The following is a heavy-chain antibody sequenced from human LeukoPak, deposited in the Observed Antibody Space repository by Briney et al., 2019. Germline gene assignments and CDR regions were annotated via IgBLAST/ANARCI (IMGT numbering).Heavy chain of an antibody. CDR2: IKSKTDGGTA. J-gene: IGHJ4*02. CDR3: TTGTTGPLGG. CDR1: GFIFNNAW. D-gene: IGHD1-1*01. Sequence: GGSLRLSCAASGFIFNNAWMSWVRQAPGKGLEWVGRIKSKTDGGTADYTTPFKGRFTISRDDSESTVYLQMNSLTTEDTAVYYCTTGTTGPLGGWGQGTLVTVSS. V-gene: IGHV3-15*01.